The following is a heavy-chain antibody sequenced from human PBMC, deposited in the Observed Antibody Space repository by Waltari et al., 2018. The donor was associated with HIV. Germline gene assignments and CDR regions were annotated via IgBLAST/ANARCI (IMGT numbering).Heavy chain of an antibody. V-gene: IGHV3-21*06. J-gene: IGHJ4*02. CDR3: TATVTTRGTFDY. Sequence: EVQLVESGAGLAKPGGSRRLFCDGCGFSSRSRAMYWVRQAPGKGLEWIAYISRSSDYIYYADSIKGRFTISRDNAKNSVFLHMDNLRDVDTAVYYCTATVTTRGTFDYWGQGTAVPVS. CDR1: GFSSRSRA. CDR2: ISRSSDYI. D-gene: IGHD4-17*01.